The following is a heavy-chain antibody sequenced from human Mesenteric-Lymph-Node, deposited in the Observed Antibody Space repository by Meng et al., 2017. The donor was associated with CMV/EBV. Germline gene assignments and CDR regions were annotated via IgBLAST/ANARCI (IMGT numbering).Heavy chain of an antibody. CDR2: MNPDSGNT. Sequence: ASVKVSCKTSGYIFNNYDINWVRQASGQGLEWMGWMNPDSGNTGYAKKFQGRVTMTRDISTSTAYMELSSLRSEDTAVYYCARGSDPAAILYYLDYWGQGTLVTVPQ. V-gene: IGHV1-8*01. CDR1: GYIFNNYD. D-gene: IGHD2-2*01. J-gene: IGHJ4*02. CDR3: ARGSDPAAILYYLDY.